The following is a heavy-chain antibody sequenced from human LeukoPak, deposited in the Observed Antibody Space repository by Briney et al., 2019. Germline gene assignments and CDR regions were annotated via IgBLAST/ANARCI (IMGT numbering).Heavy chain of an antibody. CDR2: ISGSGTTI. CDR1: GFSFTSYA. D-gene: IGHD6-19*01. CDR3: AKEINHQWLVPLDAFDI. V-gene: IGHV3-23*01. J-gene: IGHJ3*02. Sequence: GGSLRLSCAASGFSFTSYAMSWVRQAPGKGLDWVSGISGSGTTIYYADSAKGRFTISGDNSKNTLYLQMNSLRAEDTAVYYCAKEINHQWLVPLDAFDIWGQGTMVTVSS.